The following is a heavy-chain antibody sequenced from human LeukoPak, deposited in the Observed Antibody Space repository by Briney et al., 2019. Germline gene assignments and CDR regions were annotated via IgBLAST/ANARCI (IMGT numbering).Heavy chain of an antibody. D-gene: IGHD6-13*01. CDR3: ARHPAGTLVPFDY. CDR1: GFSFSSYS. Sequence: GGSLRLSCAASGFSFSSYSLNWVRQAPGKGLEWVSYISSSSSTIYYADSVKGRFTISRDNAKNSLYLQMNSLRAEDTAVYYCARHPAGTLVPFDYWGQGTLVTVSS. CDR2: ISSSSSTI. J-gene: IGHJ4*02. V-gene: IGHV3-48*04.